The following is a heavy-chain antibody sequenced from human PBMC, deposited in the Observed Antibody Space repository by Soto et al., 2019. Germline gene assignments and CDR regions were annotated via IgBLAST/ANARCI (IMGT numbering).Heavy chain of an antibody. J-gene: IGHJ5*02. Sequence: GASVKVSCKASGYTFTSYYMHWVRQAPGQGLEWMGIINPSGGSTSYAQKFQGRVTMTRDTSTSTVYMGLSSLRSEDTAVYYCARELLRRPHYNWFDPWGQGTLVTVSS. CDR3: ARELLRRPHYNWFDP. CDR1: GYTFTSYY. D-gene: IGHD6-6*01. CDR2: INPSGGST. V-gene: IGHV1-46*01.